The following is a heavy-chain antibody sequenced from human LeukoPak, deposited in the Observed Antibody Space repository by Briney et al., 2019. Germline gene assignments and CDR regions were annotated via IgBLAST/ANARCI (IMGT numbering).Heavy chain of an antibody. CDR1: GGSISSYY. CDR3: ARLYSGYDSRDAFDI. V-gene: IGHV4-59*08. Sequence: SETLSLTCTVSGGSISSYYWSWIRQPPARGLEWIGYIYYSGSTNYNPSLKSRVTISVDKSKNQFSLKLSSVTAADTAVYYCARLYSGYDSRDAFDIWGQGTMVTVSS. J-gene: IGHJ3*02. D-gene: IGHD5-12*01. CDR2: IYYSGST.